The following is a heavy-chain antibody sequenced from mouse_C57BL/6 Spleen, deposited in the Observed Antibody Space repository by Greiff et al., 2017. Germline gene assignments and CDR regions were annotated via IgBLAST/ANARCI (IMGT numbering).Heavy chain of an antibody. CDR1: GFTFSSYA. J-gene: IGHJ2*01. V-gene: IGHV5-4*01. CDR2: ISDGGSYT. D-gene: IGHD2-4*01. CDR3: ARDTMITTNYFDY. Sequence: EVQLQESGGGLVKPGGSLKLSCAASGFTFSSYAMSWVRQTPEKRLEWVATISDGGSYTYYPDNVKGRFTISRDNAKNNLYLQMSHLKSEDTAMYYCARDTMITTNYFDYWGQGTTLTVAS.